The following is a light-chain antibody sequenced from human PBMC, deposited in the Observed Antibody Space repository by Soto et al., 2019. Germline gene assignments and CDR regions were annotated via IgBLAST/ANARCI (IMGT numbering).Light chain of an antibody. Sequence: QSALTQPPSASGSPGQSVTISCAGTSSDVGAYNYVSWYQQHPGKAPKLIISEVNKRPSGVPDRFPGSKSGNTASLTVSGLQPEDEADYYCSSYGGPNNSNYVFGTGTKVTVL. CDR2: EVN. V-gene: IGLV2-8*01. J-gene: IGLJ1*01. CDR3: SSYGGPNNSNYV. CDR1: SSDVGAYNY.